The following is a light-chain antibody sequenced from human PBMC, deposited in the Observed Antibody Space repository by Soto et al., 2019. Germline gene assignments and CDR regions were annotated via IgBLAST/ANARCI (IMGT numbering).Light chain of an antibody. CDR3: SSYASSSSLV. V-gene: IGLV2-14*01. CDR2: EVS. Sequence: QSVLTQPASVSGSPGQSITISCTGTSNDIGGYSYVSWYQQHPGKAPKLMVYEVSNRPSGVSNRFSGSKSGNTASLTISGLQAEDEADYYCSSYASSSSLVFGGGTKLTVL. J-gene: IGLJ3*02. CDR1: SNDIGGYSY.